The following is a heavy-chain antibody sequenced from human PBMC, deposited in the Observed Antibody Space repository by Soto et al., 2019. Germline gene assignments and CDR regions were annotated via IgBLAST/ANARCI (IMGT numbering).Heavy chain of an antibody. D-gene: IGHD3-3*01. J-gene: IGHJ4*02. V-gene: IGHV3-33*01. CDR2: IWYDGSNK. CDR3: ARGSPYYDFWSAYFTVDY. CDR1: GFPFSNYG. Sequence: PGGSLRLSCAASGFPFSNYGMHWVRQAPGKGLEWVAVIWYDGSNKYYADSVKGRFTISRDNSKNTLYLQMDSLRAEDTAIYYCARGSPYYDFWSAYFTVDYWGLGTLVTVSS.